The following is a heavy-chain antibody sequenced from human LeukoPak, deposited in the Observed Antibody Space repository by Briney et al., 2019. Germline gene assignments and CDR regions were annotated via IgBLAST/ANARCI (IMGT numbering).Heavy chain of an antibody. CDR3: AREYYYDSSGADHNWFDP. V-gene: IGHV4-59*01. D-gene: IGHD3-22*01. J-gene: IGHJ5*02. CDR1: GGSISSYY. Sequence: SETLSLTCTVSGGSISSYYWSWIRQPPGKGLEWIGYIYYSGSTNYNPSLKSRVTISVDTSKNQFSLELSSVTAADTAVYYCAREYYYDSSGADHNWFDPWGQGTLVTVSS. CDR2: IYYSGST.